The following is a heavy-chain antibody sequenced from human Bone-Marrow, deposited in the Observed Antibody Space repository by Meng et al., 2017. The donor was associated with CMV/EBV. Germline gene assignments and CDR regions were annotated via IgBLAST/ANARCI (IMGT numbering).Heavy chain of an antibody. CDR1: GFTFSSYS. J-gene: IGHJ6*02. V-gene: IGHV3-21*01. D-gene: IGHD3-3*01. CDR3: ARDHPAVHDFWGGYLRRYYNYYGMDV. Sequence: GEALKISCAASGFTFSSYSMNWVRQAPGKGLEWVSSISSSSSYIYYANSVKGRITISRDNAKNSLYLQMNSLRAEDTAVYYWARDHPAVHDFWGGYLRRYYNYYGMDVWGQGTTVTVSS. CDR2: ISSSSSYI.